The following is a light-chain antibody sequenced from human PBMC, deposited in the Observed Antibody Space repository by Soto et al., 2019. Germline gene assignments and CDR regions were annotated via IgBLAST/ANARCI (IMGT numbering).Light chain of an antibody. CDR3: QQSYSTPWT. V-gene: IGKV1-39*01. J-gene: IGKJ1*01. Sequence: IQRTQSPSSLAASVLDRFTITCRASQSISSYLNWYQQKPGKAPQLLIYAASTLQGGVPSRFSGSVSGTHFTLTISSLQPGDFATYFCQQSYSTPWTFGQGTKVDIK. CDR1: QSISSY. CDR2: AAS.